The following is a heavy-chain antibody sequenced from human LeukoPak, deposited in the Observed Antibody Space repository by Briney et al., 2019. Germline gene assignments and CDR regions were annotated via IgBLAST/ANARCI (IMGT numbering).Heavy chain of an antibody. CDR2: ISGSGGST. CDR1: GFTFSSYA. J-gene: IGHJ4*02. CDR3: ATDCSSTSCLPFDY. Sequence: GGSLRLSCAASGFTFSSYAMSWVRQAPGKGLEWVSAISGSGGSTYYADSVKGRFTISRDNSKNTLYLQMNSLRAEDTAVYYCATDCSSTSCLPFDYWGQGTLVTVSS. D-gene: IGHD2-2*01. V-gene: IGHV3-23*01.